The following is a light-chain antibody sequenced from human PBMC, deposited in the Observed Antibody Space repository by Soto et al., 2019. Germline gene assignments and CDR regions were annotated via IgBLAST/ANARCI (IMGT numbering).Light chain of an antibody. CDR2: DVS. J-gene: IGLJ1*01. CDR3: CSYAASYTHYV. Sequence: QSAPTQPRSVSGSPGQSVTISCTGTSGDVGGYNYVSWYQEHPGKAPKLMIYDVSKRPSGVPDRFSGSKSGNTASLTISGLQAEDEADYYCCSYAASYTHYVFGTGTKVTVL. V-gene: IGLV2-11*01. CDR1: SGDVGGYNY.